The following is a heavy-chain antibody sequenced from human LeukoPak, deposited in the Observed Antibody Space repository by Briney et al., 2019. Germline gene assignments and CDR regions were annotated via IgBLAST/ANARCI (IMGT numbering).Heavy chain of an antibody. CDR1: GGTFSSYA. V-gene: IGHV1-69*05. Sequence: SVKVSCKASGGTFSSYAISWVRQAPGQGLEWMGGIIPIFGTTNYAQKFQGRVTITTDESTSTAYLELSSLRSEDTAVYYCARGDSRGTTDYWGQGTLVTVSS. CDR2: IIPIFGTT. CDR3: ARGDSRGTTDY. D-gene: IGHD2-21*01. J-gene: IGHJ4*02.